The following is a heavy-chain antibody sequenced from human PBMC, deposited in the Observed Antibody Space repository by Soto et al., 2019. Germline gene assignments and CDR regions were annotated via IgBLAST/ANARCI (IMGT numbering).Heavy chain of an antibody. V-gene: IGHV2-5*02. CDR3: ARAYSSSWYVSNAFDV. D-gene: IGHD6-13*01. CDR1: GFSLSTGGVG. Sequence: QITLKESGPTLVKPTQTLTLTCTFSGFSLSTGGVGVGWIRQPPGKALECLALIYWDDDKHYSPSLKSRLTLTKDTSKNQVVLTMTNMDPVDTATYYCARAYSSSWYVSNAFDVWGQGTMVTVSS. J-gene: IGHJ3*01. CDR2: IYWDDDK.